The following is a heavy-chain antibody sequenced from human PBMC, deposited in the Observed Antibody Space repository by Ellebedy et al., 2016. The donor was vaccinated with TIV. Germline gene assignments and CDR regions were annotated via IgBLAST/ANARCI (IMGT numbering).Heavy chain of an antibody. CDR2: IKSKTDGGTT. V-gene: IGHV3-15*01. CDR3: TTESSGPIDY. D-gene: IGHD3-22*01. J-gene: IGHJ4*02. Sequence: GESLKISCAASGFTFSNAWMSWVRQAPGKGLEWVGRIKSKTDGGTTDYAAPVKGRFTISRDDSKNTLYPQMNSLKTEDTAVYYCTTESSGPIDYWGQGTLVTVSS. CDR1: GFTFSNAW.